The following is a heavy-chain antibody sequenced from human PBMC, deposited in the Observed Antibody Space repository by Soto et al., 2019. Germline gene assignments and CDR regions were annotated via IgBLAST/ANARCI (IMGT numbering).Heavy chain of an antibody. J-gene: IGHJ6*02. CDR2: IDPSDSYT. V-gene: IGHV5-10-1*01. CDR3: ARWGYSYGYDYLGNYYYGMDV. CDR1: GYSFTSYC. Sequence: PGESMKISCKGSGYSFTSYCISWVRQMPGKGREWMGRIDPSDSYTNYSPSFQGHVTISADKSISTAYLQWSSLKSSDTAMYYCARWGYSYGYDYLGNYYYGMDVWGQGTTVTVSS. D-gene: IGHD5-18*01.